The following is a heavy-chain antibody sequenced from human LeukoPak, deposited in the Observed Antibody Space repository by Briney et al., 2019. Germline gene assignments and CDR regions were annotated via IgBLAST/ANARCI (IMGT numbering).Heavy chain of an antibody. J-gene: IGHJ4*02. CDR1: GFTFSRNW. D-gene: IGHD5-24*01. Sequence: GGSLRLSCAASGFTFSRNWKIWIRQAPGKGLEWVANIKQDGSDKYYVDSVKGRFTISRDNAKNSLYLQMNSLRAEDTAVYYFAREDGYNFFDYWGQGTLVTVSS. CDR2: IKQDGSDK. V-gene: IGHV3-7*04. CDR3: AREDGYNFFDY.